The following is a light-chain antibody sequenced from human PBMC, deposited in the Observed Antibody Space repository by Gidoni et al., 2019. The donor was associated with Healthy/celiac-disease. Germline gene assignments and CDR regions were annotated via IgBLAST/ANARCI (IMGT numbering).Light chain of an antibody. CDR2: AAS. Sequence: DIHMTQSPSSLSASVGDRVTITCRASKSISSYLNWYQQKPGKAPQLLIYAASSLQSGVPSRFSGSGSGTDFTLTISSLQPEDFATYYCQQSYSTLTFGGGTKVEIK. CDR3: QQSYSTLT. J-gene: IGKJ4*01. CDR1: KSISSY. V-gene: IGKV1-39*01.